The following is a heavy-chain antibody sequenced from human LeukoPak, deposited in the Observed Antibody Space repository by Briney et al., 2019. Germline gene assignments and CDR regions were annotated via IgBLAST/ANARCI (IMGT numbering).Heavy chain of an antibody. Sequence: GVLRLSCAASGFTFSSYAMSWVRQAPGKGLEWVSAISGSGGSTYYADSVKGRFTISRDNSKNTLYLQMNSLRAEDTAVYYCAKDPLPYYYYGMDVWGQGTTVTVSS. J-gene: IGHJ6*02. CDR3: AKDPLPYYYYGMDV. CDR1: GFTFSSYA. CDR2: ISGSGGST. V-gene: IGHV3-23*01.